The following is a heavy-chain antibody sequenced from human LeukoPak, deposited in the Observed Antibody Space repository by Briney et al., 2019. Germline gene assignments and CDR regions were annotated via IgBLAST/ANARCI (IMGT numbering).Heavy chain of an antibody. J-gene: IGHJ6*02. V-gene: IGHV3-7*03. Sequence: GESPRLSCAASGFTFSSYWMSWVRQAPGKGLEWVANIKQDGSEKYYVDSVKGRFTISRDNAKNSLYLQMNSLRAEDTAVYYCARVQYSSGWYVYYGMDVWGQGTTVTVSS. D-gene: IGHD6-19*01. CDR3: ARVQYSSGWYVYYGMDV. CDR2: IKQDGSEK. CDR1: GFTFSSYW.